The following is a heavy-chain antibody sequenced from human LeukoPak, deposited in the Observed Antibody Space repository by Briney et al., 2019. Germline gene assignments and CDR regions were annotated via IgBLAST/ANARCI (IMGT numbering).Heavy chain of an antibody. CDR3: ARAPLYGSWYKAYYYYYMDV. CDR1: GGSISSYY. Sequence: PSETLSLTCTVSGGSISSYYWSWIRLPPGKGLEWIGYIYYSGSTNYNPSLKSRVTISVDTSKNQFSLKLSSVTAADTAVYYCARAPLYGSWYKAYYYYYMDVWGKGTTVTISS. CDR2: IYYSGST. D-gene: IGHD6-13*01. J-gene: IGHJ6*03. V-gene: IGHV4-59*12.